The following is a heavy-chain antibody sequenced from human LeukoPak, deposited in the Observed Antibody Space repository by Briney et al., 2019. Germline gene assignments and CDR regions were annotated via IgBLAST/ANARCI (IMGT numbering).Heavy chain of an antibody. CDR3: AGDGTGVLPGDAFDI. CDR1: GFTFSTHS. J-gene: IGHJ3*02. CDR2: INHDGNDI. Sequence: GGSLRLSCAASGFTFSTHSMNWVRQAPGKGLEWVSYINHDGNDIYYGESVRGRFTISRDNAKNSLYLQIHTLRAEDTAVYYCAGDGTGVLPGDAFDIWSQGTMVTVSS. V-gene: IGHV3-21*05. D-gene: IGHD1-1*01.